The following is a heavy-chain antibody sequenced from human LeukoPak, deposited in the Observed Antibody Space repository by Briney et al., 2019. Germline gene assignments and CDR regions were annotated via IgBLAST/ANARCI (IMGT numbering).Heavy chain of an antibody. CDR2: ISSSSSYI. J-gene: IGHJ3*02. V-gene: IGHV3-21*01. CDR3: ARDSQLWLKGDAFDI. Sequence: PGGSLRLSCAASGFTFSSYSMNWVRQAPGKGLEWVSSISSSSSYIYYADSVKGRFTISRDNAKNSLYLQMNSLRAEDTAVYYCARDSQLWLKGDAFDIWGQGTMVTVSS. CDR1: GFTFSSYS. D-gene: IGHD5-18*01.